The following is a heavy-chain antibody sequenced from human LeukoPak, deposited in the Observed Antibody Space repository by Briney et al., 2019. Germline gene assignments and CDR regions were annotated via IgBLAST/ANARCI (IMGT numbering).Heavy chain of an antibody. CDR3: ARHRGASSGYQDY. Sequence: GESLKISCKGSGYGFTSYWIGWVRQMPGKGLEWMGIIYPGDSDTRYSPSFQGQVTISADKSISTAYLQWSSLKASGTAMCYCARHRGASSGYQDYWGQGTLVTVSS. V-gene: IGHV5-51*01. J-gene: IGHJ4*02. D-gene: IGHD3-22*01. CDR2: IYPGDSDT. CDR1: GYGFTSYW.